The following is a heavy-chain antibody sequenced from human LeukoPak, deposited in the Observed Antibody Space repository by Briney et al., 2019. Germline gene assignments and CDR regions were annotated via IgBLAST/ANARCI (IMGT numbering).Heavy chain of an antibody. V-gene: IGHV1-18*03. CDR2: ISAYNGNT. Sequence: ASVKVSCKASGYTFTSYGISWVRQAPGQGLEWMGWISAYNGNTNYAQKLQGRVTFTRDTSASTAYMELSSLRSEDMAVYYCAKDNSDYGDLNWFDPWGQGTLVTVSS. D-gene: IGHD4-17*01. CDR3: AKDNSDYGDLNWFDP. J-gene: IGHJ5*02. CDR1: GYTFTSYG.